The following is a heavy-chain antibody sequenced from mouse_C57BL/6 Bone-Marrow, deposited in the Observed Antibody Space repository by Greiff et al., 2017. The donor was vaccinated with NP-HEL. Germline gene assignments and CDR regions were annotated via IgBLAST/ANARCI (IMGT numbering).Heavy chain of an antibody. CDR2: IRNKANNHAT. Sequence: EVQLQQSGGGLVQPGGSMKLSCAASGFTFSDAWMDWVRQSPEKGLEWVAEIRNKANNHATYYAESVKGRFTISRDDSKSSVYLQMNSLRAEDTGIYYCTRPYYDPYYYAMDYWGQGTSVTVSS. CDR3: TRPYYDPYYYAMDY. V-gene: IGHV6-6*01. J-gene: IGHJ4*01. CDR1: GFTFSDAW. D-gene: IGHD2-10*01.